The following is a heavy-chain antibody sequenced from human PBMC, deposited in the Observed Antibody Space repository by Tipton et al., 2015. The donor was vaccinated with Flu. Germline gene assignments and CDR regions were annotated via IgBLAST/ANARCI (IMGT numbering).Heavy chain of an antibody. CDR1: GFTFSDDY. J-gene: IGHJ6*02. V-gene: IGHV3-11*01. D-gene: IGHD3-3*01. Sequence: GSLRLSCAASGFTFSDDYMSWIRQAPGKGLEWISHISSSASTINYADSVKGRFTTSRDNAKNSLYLQMNSLRAEDTAVYYCARDHPPSITVLGEITDYFGMDVWGQGTTVTASS. CDR3: ARDHPPSITVLGEITDYFGMDV. CDR2: ISSSASTI.